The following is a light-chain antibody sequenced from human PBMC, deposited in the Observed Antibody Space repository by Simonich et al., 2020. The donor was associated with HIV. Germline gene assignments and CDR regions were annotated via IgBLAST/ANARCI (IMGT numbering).Light chain of an antibody. Sequence: QSALTQPASVSGSPGQSITFSCTGTSSDVGGYNSVSWYQQHPGKAPKLMIYDVTERPSGVSNRFAGSKSGNTASLTISGLQADDEADYYCSSYTSTSTLVFGGGTKLTVL. J-gene: IGLJ2*01. CDR1: SSDVGGYNS. CDR2: DVT. CDR3: SSYTSTSTLV. V-gene: IGLV2-14*01.